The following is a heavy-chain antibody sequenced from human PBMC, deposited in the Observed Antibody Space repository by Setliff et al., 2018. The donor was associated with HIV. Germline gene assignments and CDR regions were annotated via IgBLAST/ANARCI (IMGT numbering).Heavy chain of an antibody. CDR3: ARAPYYDSSGYYFYYYFYYMDV. CDR1: GGSISSGGYY. Sequence: SETLSLTCTVSGGSISSGGYYWSWIRQHPGKGLEWIGYIYYSGSTYYNPSLKSRVTISVDTSKNQFSLKLSSVTAADTAVYYCARAPYYDSSGYYFYYYFYYMDVWGKGTTVTVSS. V-gene: IGHV4-31*03. D-gene: IGHD3-22*01. J-gene: IGHJ6*03. CDR2: IYYSGST.